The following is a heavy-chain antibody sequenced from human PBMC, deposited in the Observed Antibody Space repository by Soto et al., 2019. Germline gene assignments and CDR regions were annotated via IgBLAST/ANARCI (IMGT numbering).Heavy chain of an antibody. Sequence: ASVKVSCEASGYTFTSYGISWVRQAPGQGLEWMGWISAYNGNTNYAQKLQGRVTMTTDTSTSTAYMELRSLRSDDTAVYYCARFRGPRLRFGEWLYLAFDAWGQGTLVTVSS. V-gene: IGHV1-18*01. J-gene: IGHJ5*02. D-gene: IGHD3-3*01. CDR2: ISAYNGNT. CDR1: GYTFTSYG. CDR3: ARFRGPRLRFGEWLYLAFDA.